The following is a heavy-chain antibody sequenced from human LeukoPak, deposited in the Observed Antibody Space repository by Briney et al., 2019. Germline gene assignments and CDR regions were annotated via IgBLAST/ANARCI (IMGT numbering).Heavy chain of an antibody. Sequence: ASVKVSCKASGYTFTSYGISWVRQAPGQGLEWMGWISAYNGNTNYAQKLQGRVTMTTDTSTSTAYMELRSLRSDDTAVYYCARGCSTCSSCPLVWWGQGTLVTVSS. D-gene: IGHD6-13*01. CDR2: ISAYNGNT. V-gene: IGHV1-18*01. CDR1: GYTFTSYG. J-gene: IGHJ1*01. CDR3: ARGCSTCSSCPLVW.